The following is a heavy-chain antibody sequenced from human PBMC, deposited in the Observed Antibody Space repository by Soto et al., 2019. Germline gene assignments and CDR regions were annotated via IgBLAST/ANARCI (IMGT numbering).Heavy chain of an antibody. CDR1: GGTFNSYA. CDR3: ASGGLAGAGERRHTGRYYYGLDV. Sequence: QVQLVQSGAEVKKPGSSVKVSCKASGGTFNSYAISWVRQAPGQVLEWMGGIVPILDTAKYAQKFQGRVTITADESTSTSYMELSSLRSEERAVYYWASGGLAGAGERRHTGRYYYGLDVWGQGATVTVSS. D-gene: IGHD6-13*01. CDR2: IVPILDTA. J-gene: IGHJ6*02. V-gene: IGHV1-69*01.